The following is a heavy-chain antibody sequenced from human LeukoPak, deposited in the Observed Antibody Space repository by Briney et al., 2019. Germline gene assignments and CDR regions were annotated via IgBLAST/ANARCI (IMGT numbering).Heavy chain of an antibody. CDR2: ISGSGGST. CDR3: AKYYDFWSGELSDAFDI. J-gene: IGHJ3*02. CDR1: GFTFSSYA. V-gene: IGHV3-23*01. D-gene: IGHD3-3*01. Sequence: GGSLRLSCAASGFTFSSYAMSWVRQAPGKGLEWVSAISGSGGSTYYADSVKGRFTISRDNSKNTLYRQMNSLRAEDTAVYYCAKYYDFWSGELSDAFDIWGQGTMVTVSS.